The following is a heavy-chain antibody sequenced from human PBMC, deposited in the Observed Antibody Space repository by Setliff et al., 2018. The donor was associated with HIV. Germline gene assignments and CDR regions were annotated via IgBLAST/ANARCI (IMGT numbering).Heavy chain of an antibody. V-gene: IGHV4-38-2*01. J-gene: IGHJ4*02. CDR3: LRGGGRETYWENY. CDR2: IYHTGST. D-gene: IGHD1-26*01. CDR1: GYSISSGYY. Sequence: SETLSLTCDVSGYSISSGYYWGWIRQSPGKGLEWIATIYHTGSTYYNPSLKSRVTISVDTSKNHFSLKVTSMTAADTAIYYCLRGGGRETYWENYWGQGTPVTVSS.